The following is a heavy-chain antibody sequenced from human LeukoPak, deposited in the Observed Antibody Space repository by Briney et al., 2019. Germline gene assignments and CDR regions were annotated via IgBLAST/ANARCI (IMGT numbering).Heavy chain of an antibody. J-gene: IGHJ6*02. CDR2: ISSIGSTI. CDR1: GFTFSDYY. CDR3: ARVTYYYDSSGYLHHNYYYGMDV. Sequence: GGRLRLSCAASGFTFSDYYMSWIRQAPGKGLEWVSYISSIGSTIYYADSVKGRFTISRDNAKNSLYLQMNSLRAEETAVYYSARVTYYYDSSGYLHHNYYYGMDVWGQGTTVTVSS. V-gene: IGHV3-11*01. D-gene: IGHD3-22*01.